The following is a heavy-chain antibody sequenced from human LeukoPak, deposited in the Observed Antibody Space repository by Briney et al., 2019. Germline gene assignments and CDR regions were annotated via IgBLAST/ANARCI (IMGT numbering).Heavy chain of an antibody. Sequence: RGSLRLSCAASGFTFSSYAMSWVRQAPGKGLEWVSAISGSGGSTYYADSAKGRFTISRDNSKNTLYLQMNSLRAEDTAVYYCAKGYDFWSGYYQGDWFDPWGQGTLVTVSS. CDR1: GFTFSSYA. CDR3: AKGYDFWSGYYQGDWFDP. CDR2: ISGSGGST. D-gene: IGHD3-3*01. J-gene: IGHJ5*02. V-gene: IGHV3-23*01.